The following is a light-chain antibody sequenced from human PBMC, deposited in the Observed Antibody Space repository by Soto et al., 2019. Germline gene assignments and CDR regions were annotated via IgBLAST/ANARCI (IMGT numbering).Light chain of an antibody. CDR2: DAS. J-gene: IGKJ5*01. CDR1: QSVNSY. Sequence: EIVLTQSPATLSLSPGERATLSCRASQSVNSYLAWYQPTPGLPPRLLIYDASSRATGIPARFSGSGSGTDFTLTISSLEPEDFAVYYCQHRSIWPVSCGQGTRREIK. V-gene: IGKV3-11*01. CDR3: QHRSIWPVS.